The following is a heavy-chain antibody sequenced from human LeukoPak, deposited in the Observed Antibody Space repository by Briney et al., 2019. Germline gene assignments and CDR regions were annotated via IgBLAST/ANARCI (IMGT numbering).Heavy chain of an antibody. CDR2: MNPNSGNT. CDR3: AGDFYYDILTGYSVDY. Sequence: ASVKVSCKASGYTFTSYDINWVRQATGQGLEWMGWMNPNSGNTGYAQKFQGRVTITRNTSISTAYMELSSLRSEDTAVYYCAGDFYYDILTGYSVDYWGQGTLVTVSS. D-gene: IGHD3-9*01. CDR1: GYTFTSYD. V-gene: IGHV1-8*03. J-gene: IGHJ4*02.